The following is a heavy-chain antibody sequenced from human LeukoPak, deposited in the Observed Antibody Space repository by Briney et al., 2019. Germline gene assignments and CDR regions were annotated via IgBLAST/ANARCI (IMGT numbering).Heavy chain of an antibody. CDR1: GFTFSSYS. D-gene: IGHD3-22*01. J-gene: IGHJ3*02. CDR3: ARRDSRLNGAFDI. V-gene: IGHV3-21*04. Sequence: GGSLRLSCAASGFTFSSYSMNWVRQAPGKGLEWVSSISSSSSYIYYADSVKGRFTISRDNAKNSLYLQMNSLRAEDTALYYCARRDSRLNGAFDIWGQGTMVTVSS. CDR2: ISSSSSYI.